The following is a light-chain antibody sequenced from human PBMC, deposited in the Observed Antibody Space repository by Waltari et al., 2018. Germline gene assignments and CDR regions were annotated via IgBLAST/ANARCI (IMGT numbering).Light chain of an antibody. CDR1: NIGSKN. Sequence: SYVLTQPPSVSVAPGQTARISCDGNNIGSKNVHWYQQKPGQAPVLVVYVDGDRPSGIPGRFSGANSGNTATLTISRVDAGDEADYYCQVWDSGSDHYVFGTVTKVTVL. J-gene: IGLJ1*01. V-gene: IGLV3-21*02. CDR2: VDG. CDR3: QVWDSGSDHYV.